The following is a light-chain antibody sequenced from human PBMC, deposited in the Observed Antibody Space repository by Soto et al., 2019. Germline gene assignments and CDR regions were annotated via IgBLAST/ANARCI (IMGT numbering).Light chain of an antibody. CDR2: GAS. Sequence: IVMTKSTATLSVSPGERATLSCRASQSVSTNLVWYQQKPGQAPRLLIYGASTRATGVPGRFSGTGSGTEFTLTISSLQSEDSAVYYCQQYNHWWTFGQGTKVDIK. CDR3: QQYNHWWT. CDR1: QSVSTN. V-gene: IGKV3-15*01. J-gene: IGKJ1*01.